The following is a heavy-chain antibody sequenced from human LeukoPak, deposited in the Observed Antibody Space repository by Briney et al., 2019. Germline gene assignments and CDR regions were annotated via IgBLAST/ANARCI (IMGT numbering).Heavy chain of an antibody. Sequence: ASVKVSCKASGGTFSSYAISWVRQAPGQGLEWMGGIIPIFGTANYAQKFQGRVTITADESTSTAYMELSSLRSEDTAVYYCARGRGYCSSTSCSDAFDIWGQGTMVTVSS. V-gene: IGHV1-69*13. D-gene: IGHD2-2*01. CDR2: IIPIFGTA. CDR3: ARGRGYCSSTSCSDAFDI. CDR1: GGTFSSYA. J-gene: IGHJ3*02.